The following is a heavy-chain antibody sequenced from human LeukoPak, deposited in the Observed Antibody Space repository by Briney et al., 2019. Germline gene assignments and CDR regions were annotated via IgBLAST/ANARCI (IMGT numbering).Heavy chain of an antibody. CDR1: GFTFSSYA. CDR2: ISGSGGST. CDR3: ARDPGTINVGDY. J-gene: IGHJ4*02. V-gene: IGHV3-23*01. Sequence: GGSLRLACAASGFTFSSYAMSWVRQAPGKGLEWVSAISGSGGSTYYADSVKGRFTISRDNSKNTLYLQMNSLRAEDTAVYYCARDPGTINVGDYWGQGTLVTVSS. D-gene: IGHD1-1*01.